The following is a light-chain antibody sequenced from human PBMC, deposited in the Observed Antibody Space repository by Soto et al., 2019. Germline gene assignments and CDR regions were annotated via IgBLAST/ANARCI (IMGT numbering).Light chain of an antibody. CDR1: QGISSA. Sequence: ALQLTQSPSSLSASVGARVTITCRASQGISSALAWYQQKPGKAPKLLIYDASSLESGVPSRFSGSGSGTDFTLTISSLQPEDFVTYYGQQFNSYPITFGQGTRLEIK. CDR3: QQFNSYPIT. CDR2: DAS. J-gene: IGKJ5*01. V-gene: IGKV1-13*02.